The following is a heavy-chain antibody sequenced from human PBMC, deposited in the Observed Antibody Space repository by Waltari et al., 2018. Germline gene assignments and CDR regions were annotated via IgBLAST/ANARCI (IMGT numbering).Heavy chain of an antibody. Sequence: QVQLVQSGAEVKNPGASVRVSCQASGYPLSTFGITWVRQAPGHGLEWMRWISPYTGNTDSAGKVQGRVTMTTDTSTSTAYLEVRNLRSDDTAVYFCARGGGPRTVVALTFDYWGEGTLVSVSS. CDR1: GYPLSTFG. V-gene: IGHV1-18*01. CDR2: ISPYTGNT. D-gene: IGHD3-22*01. J-gene: IGHJ4*01. CDR3: ARGGGPRTVVALTFDY.